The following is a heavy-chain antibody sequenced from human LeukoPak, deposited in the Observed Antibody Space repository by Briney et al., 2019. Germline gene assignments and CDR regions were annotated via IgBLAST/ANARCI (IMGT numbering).Heavy chain of an antibody. V-gene: IGHV1-2*04. J-gene: IGHJ6*02. D-gene: IGHD1/OR15-1a*01. CDR3: ARDVTGTRYGMDV. Sequence: ASVKVSCKASGYTFTGYYMHWVRQAPGQGLGWMGWINPNSGGTNYAQKFQGWVTMTRDTSISTAYMELSRLRSDDTAVYYCARDVTGTRYGMDVWGQGTTVTVSS. CDR1: GYTFTGYY. CDR2: INPNSGGT.